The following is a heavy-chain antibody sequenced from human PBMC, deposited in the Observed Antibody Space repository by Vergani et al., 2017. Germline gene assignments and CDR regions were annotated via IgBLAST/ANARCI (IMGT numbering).Heavy chain of an antibody. CDR3: ASKRGACRAAYCHSYDF. V-gene: IGHV4-39*01. D-gene: IGHD2-15*01. CDR1: GDSVISTDYH. CDR2: MDYSGST. J-gene: IGHJ4*02. Sequence: QVQLQESGPGLVKPSETLSLTCTVSGDSVISTDYHWGWIRYPPGKGLEWIGSMDYSGSTSYNPSLESRISISFETPKNQFSLRLTSVTAADTAVYYCASKRGACRAAYCHSYDFWGPGTLVGVSS.